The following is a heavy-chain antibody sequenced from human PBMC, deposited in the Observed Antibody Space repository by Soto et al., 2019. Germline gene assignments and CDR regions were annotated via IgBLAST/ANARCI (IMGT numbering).Heavy chain of an antibody. CDR2: IKADGSED. CDR1: GFIFNDQW. CDR3: TKWAY. D-gene: IGHD1-26*01. V-gene: IGHV3-7*01. J-gene: IGHJ4*01. Sequence: EGQLVESGGDLVQPGGSLRLSCVASGFIFNDQWMSWIRQATGKGLEWVANIKADGSEDYYVDSVKGRFTISRDNAKNSVYLHMTNLRVEDAGVYYCTKWAYWGHGTQVTVSS.